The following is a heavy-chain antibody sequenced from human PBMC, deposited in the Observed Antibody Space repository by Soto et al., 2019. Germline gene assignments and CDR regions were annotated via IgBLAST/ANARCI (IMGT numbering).Heavy chain of an antibody. D-gene: IGHD1-26*01. CDR3: ARGSRGSYWVVDWFDP. CDR2: ISSSSSYI. J-gene: IGHJ5*02. CDR1: GFTFSSYS. V-gene: IGHV3-21*01. Sequence: EVQLVESGGGLVKPGGSLRLSCAASGFTFSSYSMNWVRQAPGKGLEWVSSISSSSSYIYYADSVKGRFTISRDNAKNSLYLQMNSLRAEDTAVYYCARGSRGSYWVVDWFDPWGQGTLVTVSS.